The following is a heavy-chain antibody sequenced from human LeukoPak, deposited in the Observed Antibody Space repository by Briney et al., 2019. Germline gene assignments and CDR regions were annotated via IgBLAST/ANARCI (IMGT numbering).Heavy chain of an antibody. V-gene: IGHV1-18*01. J-gene: IGHJ6*03. D-gene: IGHD6-13*01. CDR1: GYTFTSYG. CDR2: ISAYNGNT. Sequence: ASVKVSCKASGYTFTSYGISWVRQAPGQGLEWMGWISAYNGNTNYAQKLQGRVTMTTDTSTSTAYMELRSLRSDDTAVYYCAREKKKQQQENDYYYYYMDVWGKGTTVTVSS. CDR3: AREKKKQQQENDYYYYYMDV.